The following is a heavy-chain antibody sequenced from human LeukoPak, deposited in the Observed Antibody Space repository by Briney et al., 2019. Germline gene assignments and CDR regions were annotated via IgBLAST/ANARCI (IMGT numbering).Heavy chain of an antibody. CDR2: IYYSGST. V-gene: IGHV4-59*08. Sequence: SETLSLTCTVSGCSISSYYWSWIRQPPGKGLEWIGYIYYSGSTNYNPSLKSRVTISVDTSKNQFSLKLSSVTAADTAVYYCARLWSPWFGDSPTDYWGQGTLVTVSS. CDR1: GCSISSYY. J-gene: IGHJ4*02. D-gene: IGHD3-10*01. CDR3: ARLWSPWFGDSPTDY.